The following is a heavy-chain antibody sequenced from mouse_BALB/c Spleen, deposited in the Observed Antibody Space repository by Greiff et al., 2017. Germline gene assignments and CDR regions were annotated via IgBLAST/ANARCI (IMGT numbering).Heavy chain of an antibody. CDR1: GYTFTSYW. D-gene: IGHD2-14*01. J-gene: IGHJ4*01. CDR3: TRGYRYDWAMDY. V-gene: IGHV1-69*02. Sequence: QVQLQQPGAELVRPGASVKLSCKASGYTFTSYWINWVKQRPGQGLEWIGNIYPSDSYTNYNQKFKDKATLTVDKSPSTAYMQLSSPTSEDSAVYYCTRGYRYDWAMDYWGQGTSVTVSS. CDR2: IYPSDSYT.